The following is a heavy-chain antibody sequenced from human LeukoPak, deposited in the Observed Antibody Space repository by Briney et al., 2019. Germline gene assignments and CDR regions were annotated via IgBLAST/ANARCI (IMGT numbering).Heavy chain of an antibody. D-gene: IGHD6-13*01. V-gene: IGHV4-39*07. CDR3: ARGGHGSSWSLYYFDY. CDR1: GGSISSSSYY. CDR2: IYYSGST. J-gene: IGHJ4*02. Sequence: PSETLSLTCTVSGGSISSSSYYWGWIRQPPGKGLEWIGSIYYSGSTYYNPSLKSRVTISVDTSKNQFSLKLSSVTAADTAVYYCARGGHGSSWSLYYFDYWGQGTLVTVSS.